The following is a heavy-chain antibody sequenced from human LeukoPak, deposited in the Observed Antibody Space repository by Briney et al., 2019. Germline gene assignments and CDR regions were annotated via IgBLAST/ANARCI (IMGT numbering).Heavy chain of an antibody. D-gene: IGHD3-10*01. V-gene: IGHV4-39*01. CDR2: IYYSGST. CDR1: GGSISSSSYY. J-gene: IGHJ5*02. Sequence: SETLSLTCTVSGGSISSSSYYWGWIRQPPGKGLEWIGSIYYSGSTYYNPSLESRVTISVDTSKNQFSLKLSSVTAADTAVYYCARLRHYLNWFDPWGQGTLVTVSS. CDR3: ARLRHYLNWFDP.